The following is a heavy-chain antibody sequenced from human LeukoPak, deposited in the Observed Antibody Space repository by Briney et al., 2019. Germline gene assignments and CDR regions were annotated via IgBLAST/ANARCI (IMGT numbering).Heavy chain of an antibody. V-gene: IGHV3-21*01. CDR3: ARDAEMATIGY. CDR2: INSGNTYI. CDR1: GFTFSSYT. D-gene: IGHD5-24*01. J-gene: IGHJ4*02. Sequence: GGSLRLSCAASGFTFSSYTMNWVRQAPGKGLEWVSLINSGNTYIHYADSVKGRFTISRDNAKNSLYLQMNSLRAEDTAVYYCARDAEMATIGYWGQGTLVTVSS.